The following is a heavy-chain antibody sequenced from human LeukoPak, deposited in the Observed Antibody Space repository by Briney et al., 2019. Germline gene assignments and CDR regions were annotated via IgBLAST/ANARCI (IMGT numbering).Heavy chain of an antibody. J-gene: IGHJ5*02. D-gene: IGHD3-10*01. V-gene: IGHV1-18*01. Sequence: ASVKVSCKASGYTFTSYGISWVRQAPGQGLEWLGWISTNNGNTDYAQKLQGRVTMTTDTSTSTAYMELRSLRSDDTAVYYCARDMPSYWNGSGKNLWGQGTLVTVSA. CDR1: GYTFTSYG. CDR2: ISTNNGNT. CDR3: ARDMPSYWNGSGKNL.